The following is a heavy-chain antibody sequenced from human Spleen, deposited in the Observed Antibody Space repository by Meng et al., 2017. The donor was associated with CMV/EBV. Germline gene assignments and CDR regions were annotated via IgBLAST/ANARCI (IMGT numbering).Heavy chain of an antibody. CDR1: GFTFTTYS. J-gene: IGHJ3*02. D-gene: IGHD1-26*01. CDR3: ARGGTERELLWGTFDI. Sequence: GGSLRLSCAASGFTFTTYSMNWVRQAPGKGLEWVSSISSRSTYIDYADSLKGRFTISRDNPKNSLYLQMNSLRAEDTAVYYCARGGTERELLWGTFDIWGQGTMVTVSS. CDR2: ISSRSTYI. V-gene: IGHV3-21*01.